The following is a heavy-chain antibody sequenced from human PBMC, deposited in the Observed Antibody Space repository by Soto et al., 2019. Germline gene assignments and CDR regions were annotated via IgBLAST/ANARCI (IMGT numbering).Heavy chain of an antibody. CDR2: IYYSGST. Sequence: QVQLQESGPGLVKPSQTLSLTCTVSGGSISGGNYYWSWIRQHPGKGLEWIGYIYYSGSTYYHPSLKGRVTISVDTSKNQFSLKLSSVTAADTAVYYCARTSYDSSGTAADPWGQGTLVTVSS. D-gene: IGHD3-22*01. CDR3: ARTSYDSSGTAADP. CDR1: GGSISGGNYY. V-gene: IGHV4-31*03. J-gene: IGHJ5*02.